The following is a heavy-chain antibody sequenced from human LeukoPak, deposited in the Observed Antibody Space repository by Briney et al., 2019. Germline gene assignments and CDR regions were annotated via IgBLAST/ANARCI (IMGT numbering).Heavy chain of an antibody. J-gene: IGHJ4*02. CDR2: IDPSDSYT. CDR1: GYRFTSYW. Sequence: GESLKISFKGSGYRFTSYWISWVRPVPGKGVEWMGSIDPSDSYTKYNPSFQGHVSLSADKSINTAHLQWSSLKASDTAIYYCARRPATDYLFDNWGQGTLVTVSP. V-gene: IGHV5-10-1*01. D-gene: IGHD4-11*01. CDR3: ARRPATDYLFDN.